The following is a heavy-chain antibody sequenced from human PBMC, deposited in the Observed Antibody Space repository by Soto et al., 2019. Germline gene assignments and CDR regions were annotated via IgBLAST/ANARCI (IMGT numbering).Heavy chain of an antibody. CDR2: INPSGGST. CDR3: ATDVGGAFDY. V-gene: IGHV1-46*01. J-gene: IGHJ4*02. Sequence: ASVKVSCKASGYTFTSYAMHWVRQAPGQRLEWMGIINPSGGSTSYAQKFQGRVTMTRDTSTSTVYMELSSLRSEDTAVYYCATDVGGAFDYWGQGTLVTVSS. CDR1: GYTFTSYA.